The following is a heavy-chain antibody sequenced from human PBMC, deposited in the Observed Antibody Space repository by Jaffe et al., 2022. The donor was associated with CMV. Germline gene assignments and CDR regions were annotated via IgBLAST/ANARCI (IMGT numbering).Heavy chain of an antibody. CDR3: ATTLEGYYDSSGYYS. V-gene: IGHV1-46*01. Sequence: QVQLVQSGAEVKKPGASVKVSCKASGYTFTSYYMHWVRQAPGQGLEWMGIINPSGGSTSYAQKFQGRVTMTRDTSTSTVYMELSSLRSEDTAVYYCATTLEGYYDSSGYYSWGQGTLVTVSS. CDR2: INPSGGST. J-gene: IGHJ4*02. D-gene: IGHD3-22*01. CDR1: GYTFTSYY.